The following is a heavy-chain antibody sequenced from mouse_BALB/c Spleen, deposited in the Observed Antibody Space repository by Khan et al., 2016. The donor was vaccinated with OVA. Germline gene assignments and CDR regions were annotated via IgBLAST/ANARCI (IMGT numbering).Heavy chain of an antibody. V-gene: IGHV3-6*02. J-gene: IGHJ3*01. D-gene: IGHD2-1*01. CDR1: GYSITSGYY. CDR3: ASKSYGKGAY. Sequence: EVQLQESGPGLVKPSQSLSLTCSVTGYSITSGYYWSWIRQFPGNRLEWMGYISYDGSNNYNPSLKNRISITRDTSKKQFFLKLNSVTTEDTATXYCASKSYGKGAYWGQGTLFTVSA. CDR2: ISYDGSN.